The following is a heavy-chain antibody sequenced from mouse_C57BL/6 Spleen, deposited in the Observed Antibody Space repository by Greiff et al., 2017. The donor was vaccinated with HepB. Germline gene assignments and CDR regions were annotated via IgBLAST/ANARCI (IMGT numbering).Heavy chain of an antibody. CDR2: IYPSDSET. D-gene: IGHD1-1*01. J-gene: IGHJ1*03. V-gene: IGHV1-61*01. CDR3: AREEFPLLLQGYFDV. Sequence: QVQLQQPGAELVRPGSSVKLSCKASGYTFTSYWMDWVKQRPGQGLEWIGNIYPSDSETHYNQKFKDKATLTVDKSSSTAYMQLSSLTSEDSAVYYFAREEFPLLLQGYFDVWGTGTTVTVSS. CDR1: GYTFTSYW.